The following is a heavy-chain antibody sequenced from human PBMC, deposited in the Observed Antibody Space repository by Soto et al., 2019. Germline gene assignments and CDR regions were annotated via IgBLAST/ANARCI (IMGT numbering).Heavy chain of an antibody. V-gene: IGHV3-30-3*01. CDR3: AREFYGGNDY. CDR1: GFTFSSYA. J-gene: IGHJ4*02. D-gene: IGHD4-17*01. CDR2: ISYDGSNK. Sequence: GGSLRLSCAASGFTFSSYAMHWVRQAPGKGLEWVAVISYDGSNKYYADSVKGRFTISRDNSKNTLYLQMNSLRAEDTAVYYCAREFYGGNDYWGQGTLVTVSS.